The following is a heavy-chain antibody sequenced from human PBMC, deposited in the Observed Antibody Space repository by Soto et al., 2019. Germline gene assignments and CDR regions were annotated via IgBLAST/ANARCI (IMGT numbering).Heavy chain of an antibody. J-gene: IGHJ4*02. CDR2: IGTAGDT. CDR3: ARGRHYYDSSGYYYYFDY. V-gene: IGHV3-13*04. Sequence: EVQLVESGGGLVQPGGSLRLSCAASGFTFSSYDMHWVRQATGKGLEWVSAIGTAGDTYYPGSVKGRFTISRENAKNSLYLQMNSLRAGDTAVYYYARGRHYYDSSGYYYYFDYWGQGTLVTVSS. CDR1: GFTFSSYD. D-gene: IGHD3-22*01.